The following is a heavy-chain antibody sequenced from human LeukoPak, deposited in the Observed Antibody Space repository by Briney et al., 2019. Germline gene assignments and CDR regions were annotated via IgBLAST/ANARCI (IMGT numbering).Heavy chain of an antibody. Sequence: ASVKVSCKASGYTFTSYGINWVRQAPGQGLEWMGIINPSGGSTSYAQKFQGRVTMTRDTSTSTVYMELSSLRSEDTAVYYCARDGENTAMGTDYWGQGTLVTVSS. CDR1: GYTFTSYG. CDR3: ARDGENTAMGTDY. D-gene: IGHD5-18*01. V-gene: IGHV1-46*01. J-gene: IGHJ4*02. CDR2: INPSGGST.